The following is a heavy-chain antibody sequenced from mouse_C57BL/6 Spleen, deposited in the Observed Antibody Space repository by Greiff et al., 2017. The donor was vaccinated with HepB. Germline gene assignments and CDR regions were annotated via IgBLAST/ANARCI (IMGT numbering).Heavy chain of an antibody. CDR1: GYTFTSYW. J-gene: IGHJ2*01. CDR2: IDPSDSYT. V-gene: IGHV1-69*01. D-gene: IGHD3-2*02. Sequence: QVQLQQPGAELVMPGASVKLSCKASGYTFTSYWMHWVKQRPGQGLEWIGEIDPSDSYTNYNQKFKGKSTLTVDKSSSTAYMQRSSLTSEDSAVYYCARVNSGYFDYWGQGTTLTVSS. CDR3: ARVNSGYFDY.